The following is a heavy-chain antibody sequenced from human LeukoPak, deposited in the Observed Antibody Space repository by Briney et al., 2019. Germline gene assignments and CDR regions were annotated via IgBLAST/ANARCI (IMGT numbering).Heavy chain of an antibody. CDR2: IKQDGGEK. D-gene: IGHD6-19*01. Sequence: GGSLRLSCAASGFTFSSYWMNWVRQAPGKGLEWVANIKQDGGEKYYVDSVKGRFTISRDNAKNSLYLQMNSLRAEDTAVYYCARGGIQVSGIDEFDYWGQGTLVTVSS. CDR3: ARGGIQVSGIDEFDY. J-gene: IGHJ4*02. CDR1: GFTFSSYW. V-gene: IGHV3-7*04.